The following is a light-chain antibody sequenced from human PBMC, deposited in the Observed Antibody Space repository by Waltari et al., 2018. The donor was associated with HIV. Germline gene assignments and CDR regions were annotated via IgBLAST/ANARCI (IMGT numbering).Light chain of an antibody. J-gene: IGLJ2*01. CDR2: DDS. CDR3: QVWDSSSDQGV. Sequence: SYVLTQPPSVSVAPGETATISCGGNDLGSKSVHWYQQSPGQAPLLVIYDDSDRPSGIPERFCAAKFGNTATLTISRVEAGDEADYYCQVWDSSSDQGVFGGGTKLTVL. V-gene: IGLV3-21*04. CDR1: DLGSKS.